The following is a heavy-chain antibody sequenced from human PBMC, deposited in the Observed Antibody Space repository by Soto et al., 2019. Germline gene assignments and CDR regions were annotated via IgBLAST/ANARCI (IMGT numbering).Heavy chain of an antibody. J-gene: IGHJ3*02. D-gene: IGHD3-22*01. V-gene: IGHV1-24*01. CDR3: ATPDSSGYDAFDI. CDR2: FDPEDGET. CDR1: GYTLTELS. Sequence: ASVKVSCKVSGYTLTELSMHWVRQAPGKGLEWMEGFDPEDGETIYAQKFQGRVTMTEDTSTDTAYMELSSLRSEDTAVYYCATPDSSGYDAFDIWGQGTMVTVSS.